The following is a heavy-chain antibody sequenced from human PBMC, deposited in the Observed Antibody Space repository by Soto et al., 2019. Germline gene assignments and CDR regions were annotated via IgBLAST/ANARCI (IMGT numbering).Heavy chain of an antibody. CDR2: IYDGGRT. V-gene: IGHV4-30-4*01. CDR3: ARGPSGDKVDS. Sequence: QVQLQESGPGLVKPSQTLSLTGTVSGGSISTVNYWWSWIRYSPDMGLEWIGHIYDGGRTYNNPSLESRVTMSVDTSKSQLSLTLSSVSAADTAVYYCARGPSGDKVDSWGQGTLVTVSS. CDR1: GGSISTVNYW. D-gene: IGHD7-27*01. J-gene: IGHJ4*02.